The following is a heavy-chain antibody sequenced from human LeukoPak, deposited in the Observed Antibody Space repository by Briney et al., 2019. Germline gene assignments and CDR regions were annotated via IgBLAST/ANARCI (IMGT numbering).Heavy chain of an antibody. CDR2: INPNSGGT. Sequence: ASVKVSCKTSGYTFTGYYMHWVRQAPGQGLEWMGWINPNSGGTNYAQKFQGRVTMTRDTSISTAYMELSSLRSEDTAVYYCARGTRSSSWLQYYYYMDVWGKGTTVTVSS. V-gene: IGHV1-2*02. CDR3: ARGTRSSSWLQYYYYMDV. D-gene: IGHD6-13*01. J-gene: IGHJ6*03. CDR1: GYTFTGYY.